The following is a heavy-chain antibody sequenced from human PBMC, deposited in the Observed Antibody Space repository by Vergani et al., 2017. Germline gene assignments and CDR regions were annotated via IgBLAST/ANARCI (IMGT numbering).Heavy chain of an antibody. J-gene: IGHJ6*03. CDR3: ARESVEQLDPYYYYYMDV. D-gene: IGHD6-6*01. Sequence: QVQLVESGGGVVQPGRSLRLSCAASGFTFGDHGIHWVRRAPGKGLEWVALISYDGTNKYYTNSVRGRFTISRDNSKSTLFLQMNSLRTEDTAVYYCARESVEQLDPYYYYYMDVWGKGTTVTVSS. V-gene: IGHV3-30-3*01. CDR1: GFTFGDHG. CDR2: ISYDGTNK.